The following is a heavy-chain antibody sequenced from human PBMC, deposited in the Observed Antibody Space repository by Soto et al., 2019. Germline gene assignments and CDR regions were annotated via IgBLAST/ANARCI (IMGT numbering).Heavy chain of an antibody. D-gene: IGHD2-15*01. CDR2: ISYDGSNK. Sequence: GGSLRLSCAASGFTFSSYAMHWVRQAPGKGLEWVAVISYDGSNKYYADSVKGRFTISRDNSKNTLYLQMNSLRAEDTAVYYCARDLGPGSFDHWFAPWGQGTLVTVSS. V-gene: IGHV3-30-3*01. J-gene: IGHJ5*02. CDR3: ARDLGPGSFDHWFAP. CDR1: GFTFSSYA.